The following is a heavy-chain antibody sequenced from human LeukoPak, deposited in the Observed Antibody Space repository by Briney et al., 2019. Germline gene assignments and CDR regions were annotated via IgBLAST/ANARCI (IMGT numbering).Heavy chain of an antibody. Sequence: PGGSLRLSCAASGFTFSSYGMHWVRQAPGKGLEWVAVISYDGSNKYYADSVKGRFTISRDNSKNTLYLQMNSLRAEDTAVYYCAKDGYRGSYYIDYWGQGTLVTVSS. CDR1: GFTFSSYG. D-gene: IGHD1-26*01. CDR3: AKDGYRGSYYIDY. CDR2: ISYDGSNK. V-gene: IGHV3-30*18. J-gene: IGHJ4*02.